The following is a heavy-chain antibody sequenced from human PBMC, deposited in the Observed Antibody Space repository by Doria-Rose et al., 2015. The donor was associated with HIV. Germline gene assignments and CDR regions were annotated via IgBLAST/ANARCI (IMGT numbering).Heavy chain of an antibody. CDR2: FSWDSGAK. CDR1: GFSFESYA. J-gene: IGHJ6*03. V-gene: IGHV3-9*01. CDR3: AKAPIIGPKYYFYMDV. Sequence: VQLVQSGGGLVQPGRSLRLSCVGSGFSFESYALHWVRLAPGKGLEWVAVFSWDSGAKGNADSVEGRFTISRDNAKKSVYLEMRSLRPEDTAFYYCAKAPIIGPKYYFYMDVWGKGTSVTVSS. D-gene: IGHD3-3*01.